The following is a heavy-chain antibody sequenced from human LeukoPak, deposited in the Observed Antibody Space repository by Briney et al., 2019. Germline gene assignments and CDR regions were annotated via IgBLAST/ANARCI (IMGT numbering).Heavy chain of an antibody. CDR2: IYYSGSA. CDR3: ARGPYYDFWSGYEH. CDR1: GGSISSSSYY. J-gene: IGHJ4*02. Sequence: SETLSLTCTVSGGSISSSSYYWGWIRQPPGKGLERIGSIYYSGSAYYNPSLKSRVTISVDTSKNQFSLKLSSVTAADTAVYYCARGPYYDFWSGYEHWGQGTLVTVSS. V-gene: IGHV4-39*07. D-gene: IGHD3-3*01.